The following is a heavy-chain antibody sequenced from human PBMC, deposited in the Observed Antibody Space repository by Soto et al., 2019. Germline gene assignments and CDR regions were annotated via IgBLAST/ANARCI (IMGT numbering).Heavy chain of an antibody. Sequence: QVQLVQSGAEVKKPGSSVKVSCKASGGTFSSYSINWVRQAPGQGLEWMGEIIPIFGTANYAQKFQGRVTITADESTSTAYMELISLRSDDTAVYYCARDGGRHSGGIDYWGQGTLVTVSS. CDR3: ARDGGRHSGGIDY. J-gene: IGHJ4*02. CDR2: IIPIFGTA. CDR1: GGTFSSYS. D-gene: IGHD1-26*01. V-gene: IGHV1-69*01.